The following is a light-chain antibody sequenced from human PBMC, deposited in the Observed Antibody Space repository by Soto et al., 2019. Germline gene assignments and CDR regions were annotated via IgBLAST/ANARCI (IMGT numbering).Light chain of an antibody. CDR1: SSSIGAGYD. J-gene: IGLJ2*01. V-gene: IGLV1-40*01. CDR3: QSYDSSLSVVV. Sequence: QSVLTQPPSVSGAPGQRVTISCTGSSSSIGAGYDVHWYQQLPGTAPKLHIYGNSNRPSGVPDRFSGSKSGTSASLAITGLQAEDEADYYCQSYDSSLSVVVFGGGTQLTVL. CDR2: GNS.